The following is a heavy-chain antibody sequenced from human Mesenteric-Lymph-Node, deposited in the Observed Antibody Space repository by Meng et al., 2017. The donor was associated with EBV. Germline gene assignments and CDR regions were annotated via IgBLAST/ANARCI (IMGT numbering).Heavy chain of an antibody. CDR1: GASFSDYY. Sequence: QVQLQQCGAGLLKPSETLSLTGAVYGASFSDYYWTWIRQPPGKGLEWIGEVNHGGTTIYNPSLESRITISVDTSKNQFSLKLTSVTAADTAVYYCATIGTFASNIDPWGQGTLVTVSS. V-gene: IGHV4-34*01. J-gene: IGHJ5*02. CDR3: ATIGTFASNIDP. D-gene: IGHD3-16*01. CDR2: VNHGGTT.